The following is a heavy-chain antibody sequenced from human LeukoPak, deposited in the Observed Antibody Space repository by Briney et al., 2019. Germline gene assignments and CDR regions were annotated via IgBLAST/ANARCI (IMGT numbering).Heavy chain of an antibody. Sequence: ASVKVSCKASGGTFSSYAISWVRQAPGQGLEWMGGIIPIFGTANYAQKFQGRVTITTDESTSTAYMELSSLRSEDTAVYYCARDTGVAGTAPFDIWGQGTMVTVSS. V-gene: IGHV1-69*05. CDR1: GGTFSSYA. J-gene: IGHJ3*02. CDR2: IIPIFGTA. CDR3: ARDTGVAGTAPFDI. D-gene: IGHD6-19*01.